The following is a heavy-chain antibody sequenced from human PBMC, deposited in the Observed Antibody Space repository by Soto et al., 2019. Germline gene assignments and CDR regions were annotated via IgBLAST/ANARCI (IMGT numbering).Heavy chain of an antibody. CDR1: GYNFSAYY. CDR2: LNPRNGQT. V-gene: IGHV1-8*01. J-gene: IGHJ4*02. D-gene: IGHD5-18*01. CDR3: ARESDTSMVDD. Sequence: QVQLVQSGAEVKKPGASVKVSCQTSGYNFSAYYFNWVRQAAGQGPEWMGWLNPRNGQTGYVQKFRGRVTMTRDTSIATVYLELSRLTSEATAIYFCARESDTSMVDDWGQGTLVTVSS.